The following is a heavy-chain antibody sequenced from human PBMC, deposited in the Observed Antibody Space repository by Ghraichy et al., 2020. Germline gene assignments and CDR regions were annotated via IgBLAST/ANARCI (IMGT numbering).Heavy chain of an antibody. Sequence: GGSLRLSCVASGFTFSGYAMTWVRQAPGKGLEWVSVISGSGGGTFYADSVKGRFTISRDNSKNTLYLQMNSLRAEDTAVYYCAKESYDFWSGYSNWFDPWGQGTLVTVSS. CDR3: AKESYDFWSGYSNWFDP. CDR2: ISGSGGGT. CDR1: GFTFSGYA. V-gene: IGHV3-23*01. D-gene: IGHD3-3*01. J-gene: IGHJ5*02.